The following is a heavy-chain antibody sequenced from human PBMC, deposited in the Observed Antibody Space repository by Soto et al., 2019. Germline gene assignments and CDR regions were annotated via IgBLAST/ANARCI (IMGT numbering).Heavy chain of an antibody. J-gene: IGHJ4*02. CDR1: GGSFSGYY. V-gene: IGHV4-34*01. CDR2: INHSGST. D-gene: IGHD3-3*01. Sequence: PSETLSLTCAVYGGSFSGYYWSWIRQPPGKGLEWIGEINHSGSTNYNPSLKSRVTISVDTSKSQFSLKLSSVTAADTAVYYCARTSYDFWSGYYGGSDYWGRGTRVTVSS. CDR3: ARTSYDFWSGYYGGSDY.